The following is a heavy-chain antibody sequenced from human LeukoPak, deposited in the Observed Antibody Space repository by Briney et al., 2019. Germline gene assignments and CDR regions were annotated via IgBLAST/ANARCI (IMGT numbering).Heavy chain of an antibody. J-gene: IGHJ4*02. D-gene: IGHD2-2*01. Sequence: PSETLSLTCTVSGGPISSSSYYWGWIRQPPGKGLEWIGSIYYGGSTYYNPSLKSRVTISVDTSKNQFSLKLNSVTAADTAVYYCASSSTFYSFDYWGQGTLVTVSS. CDR1: GGPISSSSYY. CDR3: ASSSTFYSFDY. V-gene: IGHV4-39*01. CDR2: IYYGGST.